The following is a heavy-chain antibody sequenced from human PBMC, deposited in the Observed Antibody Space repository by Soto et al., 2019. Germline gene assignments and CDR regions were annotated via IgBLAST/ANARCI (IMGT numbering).Heavy chain of an antibody. CDR2: IFYSGST. CDR3: GGAGVVGKRYYMEV. V-gene: IGHV4-59*12. Sequence: SETLSLTGTVSGGSINNYYWSWIRQPPGKGLEWIGYIFYSGSTNDNPSLKSRVTISLDTSKTQSSRKLSWVTAGDTAFYLCGGAGVVGKRYYMEVGGKGT. CDR1: GGSINNYY. D-gene: IGHD2-2*01. J-gene: IGHJ6*03.